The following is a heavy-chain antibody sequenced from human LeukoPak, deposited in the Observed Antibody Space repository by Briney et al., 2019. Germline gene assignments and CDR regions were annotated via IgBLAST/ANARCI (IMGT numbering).Heavy chain of an antibody. J-gene: IGHJ3*02. CDR2: ISGSGGST. CDR1: GFTFSSYS. D-gene: IGHD3-9*01. CDR3: AKDRVDILTGYFPDAFDI. Sequence: GGSLRLSCAASGFTFSSYSMNWVRQAPGKGLEWVSAISGSGGSTYYADSVKGRFTISRDNSKNTLYLQMNSLRAEDTAVYYCAKDRVDILTGYFPDAFDIWGQGTMVTVSS. V-gene: IGHV3-23*01.